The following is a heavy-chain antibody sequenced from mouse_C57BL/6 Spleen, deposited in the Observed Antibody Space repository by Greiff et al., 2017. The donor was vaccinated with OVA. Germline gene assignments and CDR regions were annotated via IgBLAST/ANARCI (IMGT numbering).Heavy chain of an antibody. CDR3: ARSLDYNWYFDV. Sequence: QVQLQQPGAELVMPGASVKLSCKASGYTFTSYWMHWVKQRPGQGLEWIGEIDPSDSYTNYNQKFKGKSTLTVDKSSSTAYMQLSSLTSEDSAVYYCARSLDYNWYFDVWGTGTTVTVSS. J-gene: IGHJ1*03. V-gene: IGHV1-69*01. CDR1: GYTFTSYW. CDR2: IDPSDSYT. D-gene: IGHD2-4*01.